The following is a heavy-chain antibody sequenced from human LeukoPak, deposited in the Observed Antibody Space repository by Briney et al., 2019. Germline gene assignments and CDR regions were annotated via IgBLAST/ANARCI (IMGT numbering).Heavy chain of an antibody. V-gene: IGHV3-53*01. CDR2: IYSGGTT. D-gene: IGHD3-10*01. CDR3: ARNTDYYGSGTYGYFDH. CDR1: GLAVSSTF. J-gene: IGHJ2*01. Sequence: AGGSLRLSCAPSGLAVSSTFMSWVRQAPGRGLEWVSIIYSGGTTRYADSVKGRFTISRDNAKNMLYLQMDSLRVGDTAIYYCARNTDYYGSGTYGYFDHWGRGTLVTVSS.